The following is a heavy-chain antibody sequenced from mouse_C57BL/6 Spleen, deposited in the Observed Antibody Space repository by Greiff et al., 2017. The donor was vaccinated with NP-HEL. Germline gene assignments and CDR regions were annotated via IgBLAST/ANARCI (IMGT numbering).Heavy chain of an antibody. CDR3: ARGWGGTKGFFDY. J-gene: IGHJ2*01. D-gene: IGHD4-1*01. CDR1: GYTFTSYW. V-gene: IGHV1-55*01. CDR2: IYPGSGST. Sequence: VQLQQPGAELVKPGASVKMSCKASGYTFTSYWITWVKQRPGQGLEWIGDIYPGSGSTNYNEKFKSKATLTVDTSSSTAYMQLSSLTSEDSAVYYCARGWGGTKGFFDYWGQGTTLTVSS.